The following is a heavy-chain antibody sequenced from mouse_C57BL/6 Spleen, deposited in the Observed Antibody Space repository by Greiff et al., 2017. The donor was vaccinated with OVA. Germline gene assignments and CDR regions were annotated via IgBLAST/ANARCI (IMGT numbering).Heavy chain of an antibody. V-gene: IGHV1-15*01. J-gene: IGHJ2*01. D-gene: IGHD1-1*01. CDR3: TRPLITTVALDY. Sequence: QVQLKQSGAELVRPGASVTLSCKASGYTFTDYEMHWVKQTPVHGLEWIGAIDPETGGTAYNQKFKGKAILTADKSSSTAYMELRSLTSEDSAVYYCTRPLITTVALDYWGQGTTLTVSS. CDR1: GYTFTDYE. CDR2: IDPETGGT.